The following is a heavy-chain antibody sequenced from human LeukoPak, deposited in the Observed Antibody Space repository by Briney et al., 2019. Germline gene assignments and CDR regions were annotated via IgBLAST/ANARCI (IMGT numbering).Heavy chain of an antibody. J-gene: IGHJ3*02. V-gene: IGHV3-13*05. CDR2: IGTVGDP. CDR3: ARGFLGDAFDI. CDR1: GFTFSRYD. D-gene: IGHD3-3*01. Sequence: SGGSLILSCAASGFTFSRYDMHWVRQATGKGLEWVSAIGTVGDPYYPGSVKGRFTISRENAKNSLYLQMNSLRAGDTAVYYCARGFLGDAFDIWGQGTMVTVSS.